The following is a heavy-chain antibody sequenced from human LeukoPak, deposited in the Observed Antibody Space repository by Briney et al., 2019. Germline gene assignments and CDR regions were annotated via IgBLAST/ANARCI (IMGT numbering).Heavy chain of an antibody. D-gene: IGHD3-3*01. Sequence: GGSLRLSCAASGFTFSSYGMHWVRQAPGKGLEWVAVISYDGSNKYYADSVKGRFTISRDNSKNTLYLQMNSLRAEDTAVYYCAKEPRGVLEWFDYWGQETLVTVSS. CDR2: ISYDGSNK. V-gene: IGHV3-30*18. J-gene: IGHJ4*02. CDR3: AKEPRGVLEWFDY. CDR1: GFTFSSYG.